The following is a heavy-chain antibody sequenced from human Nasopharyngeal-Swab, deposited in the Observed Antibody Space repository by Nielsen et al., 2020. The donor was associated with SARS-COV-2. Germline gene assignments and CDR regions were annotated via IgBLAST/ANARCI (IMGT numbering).Heavy chain of an antibody. CDR2: MNPNSGNT. CDR1: GYTFTSYD. J-gene: IGHJ6*02. D-gene: IGHD2-2*01. CDR3: ARYCSSTSCYHYYYYYGMDV. V-gene: IGHV1-8*03. Sequence: ASVKVSCKASGYTFTSYDISWVRQATGQGLEWMGWMNPNSGNTGYAQKFQGRVTITRNTSISTAYMELSSLRSEDTAVYYCARYCSSTSCYHYYYYYGMDVWGQGTTVTVSS.